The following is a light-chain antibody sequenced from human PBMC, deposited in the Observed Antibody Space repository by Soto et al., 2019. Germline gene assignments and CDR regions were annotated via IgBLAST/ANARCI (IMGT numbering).Light chain of an antibody. CDR1: QSVRTNY. J-gene: IGKJ1*01. CDR3: HQHDSSPRT. Sequence: EIVLTQSPGTLSLSPGERATLSCRASQSVRTNYLTWYQQKPGQAPSLLIYGTSHRATGLPDRFSGSGSGTDFTLTISRLEPEDFAVDYCHQHDSSPRTFGEGTKVEI. CDR2: GTS. V-gene: IGKV3-20*01.